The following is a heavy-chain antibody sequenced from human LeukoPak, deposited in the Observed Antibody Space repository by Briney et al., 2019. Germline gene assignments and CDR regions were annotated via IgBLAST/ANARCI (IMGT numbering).Heavy chain of an antibody. D-gene: IGHD5-24*01. J-gene: IGHJ6*02. V-gene: IGHV3-11*01. Sequence: PGGSLRISCAASGFTFSDDYMNCIRQAPGKGLEWVSYISGSTTFIYYADSVKGRFTISRDNAKNSLYLQMNSLRADDTAVYYCAREMASYGMHVWGQGTTVTVSS. CDR3: AREMASYGMHV. CDR2: ISGSTTFI. CDR1: GFTFSDDY.